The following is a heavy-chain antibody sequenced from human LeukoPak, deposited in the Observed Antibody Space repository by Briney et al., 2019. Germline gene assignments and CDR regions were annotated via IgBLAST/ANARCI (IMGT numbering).Heavy chain of an antibody. CDR1: GFTSSSYG. CDR2: ISYDGSNK. CDR3: AKEISPYGDFDY. V-gene: IGHV3-30*18. J-gene: IGHJ4*02. D-gene: IGHD4-17*01. Sequence: PGRSLRLSCAASGFTSSSYGMHWVRQAPGKGLEWVAVISYDGSNKYYADSVKGRFTISRDNSKNTLYLQMNSLRAEDTAVYYCAKEISPYGDFDYWGQGTLVTVSS.